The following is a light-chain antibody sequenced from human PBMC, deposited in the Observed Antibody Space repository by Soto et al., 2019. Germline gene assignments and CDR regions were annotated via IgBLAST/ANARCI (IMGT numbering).Light chain of an antibody. J-gene: IGLJ2*01. Sequence: QSALTQPASVSGSPGQSITISCTGTSVDVGTYNLVSWYRQDPGKAPKLLLYEVTKLPSGVSNRFSGSKSGNTASLTISGLQAEDEADYFCCSYAGSKTFVVFGGVTKVTVL. CDR3: CSYAGSKTFVV. CDR1: SVDVGTYNL. CDR2: EVT. V-gene: IGLV2-23*02.